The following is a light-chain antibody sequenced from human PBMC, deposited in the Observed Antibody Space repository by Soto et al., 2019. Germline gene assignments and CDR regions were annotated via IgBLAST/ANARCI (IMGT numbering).Light chain of an antibody. CDR2: GAS. Sequence: EIVMTHSPATLSVSTGERATLSRRSRQRVSSNLALYQQKPGQAPRLLIYGASTRATGIPARFSGSGSGTVFTLTISSRQSEDFAVYYCQQYNNWLRTFGQGTKVDIK. J-gene: IGKJ1*01. CDR1: QRVSSN. CDR3: QQYNNWLRT. V-gene: IGKV3-15*01.